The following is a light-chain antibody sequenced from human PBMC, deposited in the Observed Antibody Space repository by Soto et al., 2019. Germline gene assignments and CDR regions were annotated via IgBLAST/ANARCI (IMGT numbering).Light chain of an antibody. CDR3: SSYAGRNNLV. CDR2: EVT. CDR1: SSDVGGYHY. V-gene: IGLV2-8*01. J-gene: IGLJ2*01. Sequence: QSALTQPPSASGSPGQSVTISCTGTSSDVGGYHYVSWYQQHPGKAPKLMIHEVTKRPSGVPDRFSGSKSGNTASLTVSGLQGEDEADYYCSSYAGRNNLVFGGGTKVTVL.